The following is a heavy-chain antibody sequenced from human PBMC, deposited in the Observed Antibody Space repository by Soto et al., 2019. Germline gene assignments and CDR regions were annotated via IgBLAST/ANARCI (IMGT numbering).Heavy chain of an antibody. CDR1: GGSISSYY. D-gene: IGHD3-9*01. CDR3: ARDRGVLRYFDWSPRPPGDYYYYGMDG. Sequence: SETLSLTCTVSGGSISSYYWSWIRQPPGPGLEWIGYLYYSGSTNYNPSLKSRVTISVDTSKNQFSLKLSSVTAADTAVYYCARDRGVLRYFDWSPRPPGDYYYYGMDGLGQGTTSTVS. J-gene: IGHJ6*02. V-gene: IGHV4-59*01. CDR2: LYYSGST.